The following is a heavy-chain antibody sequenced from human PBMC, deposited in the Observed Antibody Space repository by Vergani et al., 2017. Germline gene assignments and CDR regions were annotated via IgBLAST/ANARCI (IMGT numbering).Heavy chain of an antibody. J-gene: IGHJ4*02. CDR2: MNPNSGNT. CDR3: ARVARGVYYDCWSDPDWTFDY. V-gene: IGHV1-8*01. Sequence: QVQLVQSGAEVKKPGASVKVSCKASGYTFTSYDINWVRQATGQGLEWMGWMNPNSGNTGYAQQFQGRVTMTRNTSIRTAYMVLSSLRSVDTAVYYCARVARGVYYDCWSDPDWTFDYWGQGTLVTVSS. CDR1: GYTFTSYD. D-gene: IGHD3-3*01.